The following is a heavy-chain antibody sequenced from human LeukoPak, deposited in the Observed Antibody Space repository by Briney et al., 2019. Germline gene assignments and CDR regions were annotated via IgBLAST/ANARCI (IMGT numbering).Heavy chain of an antibody. CDR2: IIPIFGTA. Sequence: SVKVSCKASGGTFSSYTISWVRQAPGQGLEWMGRIIPIFGTANYAQKFQGRVTITTDESTSTAYMELSSLRSEDTAVYYCARGYGGNPFPDYWGQGTLVTVSS. D-gene: IGHD4/OR15-4a*01. V-gene: IGHV1-69*05. CDR3: ARGYGGNPFPDY. J-gene: IGHJ4*02. CDR1: GGTFSSYT.